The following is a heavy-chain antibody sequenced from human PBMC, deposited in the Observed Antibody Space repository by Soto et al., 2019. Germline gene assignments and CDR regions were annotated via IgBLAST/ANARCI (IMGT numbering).Heavy chain of an antibody. J-gene: IGHJ6*02. Sequence: GGSLRLSCAASGFTFSSYAMHWVRQAPGKGLEWVAVISYDGSNKYYADSVKGRFTISRDDSKNTLYLQMNSLRAEDTAVYYCEGGPSGSYRHYYGMDVWGQGTTVTVSS. CDR2: ISYDGSNK. CDR1: GFTFSSYA. D-gene: IGHD1-26*01. CDR3: EGGPSGSYRHYYGMDV. V-gene: IGHV3-30-3*01.